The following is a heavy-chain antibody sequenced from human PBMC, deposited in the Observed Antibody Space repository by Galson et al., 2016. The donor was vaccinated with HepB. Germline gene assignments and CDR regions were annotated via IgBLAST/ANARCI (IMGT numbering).Heavy chain of an antibody. CDR3: ATSSYFGSGSSLDH. Sequence: SVKVSCKVSGDIHIEFSMHWVRQAPGKGPEWMGGIDRDDGEKTYAQKFQGRVNMTEDTSKATAYMELRGLISEDTAVYYCATSSYFGSGSSLDHWGQGTVVTVSS. D-gene: IGHD3-10*01. CDR2: IDRDDGEK. V-gene: IGHV1-24*01. CDR1: GDIHIEFS. J-gene: IGHJ4*02.